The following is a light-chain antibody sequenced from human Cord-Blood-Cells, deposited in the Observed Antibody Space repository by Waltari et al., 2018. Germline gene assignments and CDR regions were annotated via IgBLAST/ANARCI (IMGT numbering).Light chain of an antibody. CDR3: CSYAGSSTGV. CDR1: SSDVGSYNL. Sequence: QSALTQPASVSGSPGQSITISCTGTSSDVGSYNLVSWYQQHPSKAPKLMIYEGSKRPAGLFNRFSGSKSGSTASLRISGRQAEDEADYYCCSYAGSSTGVFGGGTKLTVL. V-gene: IGLV2-23*01. CDR2: EGS. J-gene: IGLJ3*02.